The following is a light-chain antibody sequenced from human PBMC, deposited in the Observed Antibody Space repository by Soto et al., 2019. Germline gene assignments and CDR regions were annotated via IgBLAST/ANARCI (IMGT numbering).Light chain of an antibody. CDR2: EVF. V-gene: IGLV2-8*01. Sequence: QSVLTQPPSASGSPGQSVTISCTGTSSDVGGYNYVSWYQQHPGKAPKLMIYEVFKRPSGVPDRFSGSKSGNTASLTVSGLEAEEGAVYFCSSYARRKNFDFLGMGTKVPVL. CDR1: SSDVGGYNY. CDR3: SSYARRKNFDF. J-gene: IGLJ1*01.